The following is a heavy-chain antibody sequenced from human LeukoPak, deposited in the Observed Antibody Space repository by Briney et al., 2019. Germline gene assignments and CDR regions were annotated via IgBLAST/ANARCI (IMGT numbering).Heavy chain of an antibody. Sequence: PGGSLRLSCAASGFTFSTYGMNWVRQAPGKGLEWVSVISGSGGSTFHADSVKGRFTISRDNSKNTLYLQMNSLRAEDTAVYYCARELADYYDSSGYYYDNWGQGGLVTVSS. V-gene: IGHV3-23*01. J-gene: IGHJ4*02. CDR2: ISGSGGST. CDR1: GFTFSTYG. D-gene: IGHD3-22*01. CDR3: ARELADYYDSSGYYYDN.